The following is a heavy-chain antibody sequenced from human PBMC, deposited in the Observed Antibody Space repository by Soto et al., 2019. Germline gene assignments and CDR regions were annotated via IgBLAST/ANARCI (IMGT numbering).Heavy chain of an antibody. Sequence: QPGGSLRLSCAASGFTFSSYAMHWVRQAPGKGLEWVAVISYDGSNKYYADSVKGRFTISRDNSKNTLYLQMNSLRAEDTAVYYCARDKDDFWSGCLDYWGQGTLVTVSS. CDR3: ARDKDDFWSGCLDY. V-gene: IGHV3-30-3*01. J-gene: IGHJ4*02. CDR2: ISYDGSNK. D-gene: IGHD3-3*01. CDR1: GFTFSSYA.